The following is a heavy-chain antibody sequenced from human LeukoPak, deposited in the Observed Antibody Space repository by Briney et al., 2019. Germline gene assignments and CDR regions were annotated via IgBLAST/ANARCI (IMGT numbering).Heavy chain of an antibody. V-gene: IGHV1-18*01. J-gene: IGHJ3*02. CDR1: GYTFTSYG. CDR3: ARIEAAAGNAFDI. CDR2: ISAYNGNT. Sequence: GASVTVSFTASGYTFTSYGISWVRQAPGQGIEWMGWISAYNGNTNYAQKLQGRVTMTTDTSTSTAYMELRSLRSDDTAVYYCARIEAAAGNAFDIWGQGTMVTVSS. D-gene: IGHD6-13*01.